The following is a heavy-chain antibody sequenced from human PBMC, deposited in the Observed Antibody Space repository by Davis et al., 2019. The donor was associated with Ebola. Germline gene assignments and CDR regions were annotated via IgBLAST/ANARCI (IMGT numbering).Heavy chain of an antibody. Sequence: GESLKISCAASGFTFSNYAMTWVRQAPGKGLEWVSTVSGYGATKYYVDSVKDRFTISRDNSKNTLYLQMNSLSAEDTAVYYCAKVRGGGWTFDVWGQGTMVTVSS. CDR1: GFTFSNYA. J-gene: IGHJ3*01. D-gene: IGHD4-23*01. V-gene: IGHV3-23*01. CDR3: AKVRGGGWTFDV. CDR2: VSGYGATK.